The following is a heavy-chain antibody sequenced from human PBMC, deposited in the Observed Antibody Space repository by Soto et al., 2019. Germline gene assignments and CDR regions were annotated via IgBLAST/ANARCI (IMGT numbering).Heavy chain of an antibody. CDR2: IYHSGST. D-gene: IGHD1-26*01. Sequence: SETLSLTCAVSGGSISSGGYSWSWIRQPPGKGLEWIGYIYHSGSTYYNPSLKSRVTISVDRSKNQFSLKLSSVTAADTAVYYCARDSGVGAIYGAALDIWGQGTRVTVSS. J-gene: IGHJ3*02. CDR3: ARDSGVGAIYGAALDI. V-gene: IGHV4-30-2*01. CDR1: GGSISSGGYS.